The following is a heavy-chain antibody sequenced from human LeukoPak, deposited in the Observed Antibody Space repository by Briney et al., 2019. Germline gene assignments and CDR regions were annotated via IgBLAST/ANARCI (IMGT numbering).Heavy chain of an antibody. V-gene: IGHV5-51*01. CDR3: ARRGDTWFDP. J-gene: IGHJ5*02. Sequence: GESLKISCKGSGYTFTTYWIVWVRQMPGKGLEWMGIIYPGDSDTRYSPSFQGQVTMSVDKSTSTAYLQWSSLKASDTAMYYCARRGDTWFDPWGQGTLVTVSS. CDR2: IYPGDSDT. D-gene: IGHD3-3*01. CDR1: GYTFTTYW.